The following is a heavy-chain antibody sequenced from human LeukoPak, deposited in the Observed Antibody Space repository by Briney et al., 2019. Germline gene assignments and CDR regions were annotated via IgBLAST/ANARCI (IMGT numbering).Heavy chain of an antibody. Sequence: PGGPLRLSCAASGFTFSTYWMHWVRQTPGKGLVWVSRINSDGSSTSYADSVKGRLTISRDNAKNTLYLQMNSLRAEDTAVYYCARDYGCSSTSCYAGAEYFQHWGQGTLVTVSS. CDR2: INSDGSST. J-gene: IGHJ1*01. CDR1: GFTFSTYW. CDR3: ARDYGCSSTSCYAGAEYFQH. D-gene: IGHD2-2*01. V-gene: IGHV3-74*01.